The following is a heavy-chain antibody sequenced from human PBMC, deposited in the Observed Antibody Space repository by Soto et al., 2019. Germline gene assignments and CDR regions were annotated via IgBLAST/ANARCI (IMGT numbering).Heavy chain of an antibody. V-gene: IGHV4-61*01. J-gene: IGHJ5*02. CDR3: ARGSSGDP. CDR1: GGSVSSGSYY. CDR2: IYYSGST. D-gene: IGHD3-22*01. Sequence: SETLSLTCTVSGGSVSSGSYYWSWIRQPPGKGLEWIGYIYYSGSTNYNPSLKGRVTISVDTSKNQFSLKLSSVTAADTAVYYCARGSSGDPWGQGTLVTVSS.